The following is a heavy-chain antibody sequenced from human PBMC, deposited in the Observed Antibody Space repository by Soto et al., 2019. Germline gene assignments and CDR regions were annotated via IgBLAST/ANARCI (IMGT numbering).Heavy chain of an antibody. J-gene: IGHJ5*02. CDR1: GGSISSSSYY. V-gene: IGHV4-39*01. CDR3: ARHTYYYDSSGYQLLNWFDP. D-gene: IGHD3-22*01. Sequence: PSETLSITCTVYGGSISSSSYYWGCIRQPPGKGLEWIGSIYYSGRTYHNPSLKSRVTISVDTSKNQFSLKLSSVIAADTAVYYCARHTYYYDSSGYQLLNWFDPWGQGTLVTVS. CDR2: IYYSGRT.